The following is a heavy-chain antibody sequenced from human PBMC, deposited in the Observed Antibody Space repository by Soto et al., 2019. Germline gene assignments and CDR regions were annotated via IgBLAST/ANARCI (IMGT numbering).Heavy chain of an antibody. CDR1: GYTFTSYH. D-gene: IGHD6-19*01. Sequence: QVQLVQSGAEVRKPGASVRVSCKASGYTFTSYHMNWVRQAPGQGLEWMGWMNPNSGYTAYAQKFQGRVTMTRNTSINIIYMDLSSLRSEDTAVYYCARADSGWYGGYFDYWGQGTLVTVSS. V-gene: IGHV1-8*01. J-gene: IGHJ4*02. CDR3: ARADSGWYGGYFDY. CDR2: MNPNSGYT.